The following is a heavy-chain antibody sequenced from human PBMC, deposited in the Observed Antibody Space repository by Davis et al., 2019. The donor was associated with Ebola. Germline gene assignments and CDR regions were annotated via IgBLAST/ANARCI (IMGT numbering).Heavy chain of an antibody. D-gene: IGHD3-3*02. V-gene: IGHV3-48*02. Sequence: PGGSLRLSCAASGFTFSAHAMYWVRQAPGKGLEWVSYISRSSDFIWYADSVKGRFSISRDNAKNSLFLQMNTLRDEDTAMYYCVRDQHYAFDVWGQGTMVTVSS. CDR3: VRDQHYAFDV. CDR2: ISRSSDFI. CDR1: GFTFSAHA. J-gene: IGHJ3*01.